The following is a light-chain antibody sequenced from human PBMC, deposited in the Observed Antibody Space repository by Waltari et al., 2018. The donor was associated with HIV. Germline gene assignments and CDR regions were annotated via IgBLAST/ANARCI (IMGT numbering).Light chain of an antibody. J-gene: IGLJ2*01. CDR1: ALPKKY. Sequence: SYELTQPPSVSVSPGQTARITCSGDALPKKYAYWYQQKSGQAPVLVIYEDSTRPSGIPERVSGSSSGTVATLTISGAQVEDESDYYCYSTYTSGHHRVFGGGTKLTVL. CDR2: EDS. V-gene: IGLV3-10*01. CDR3: YSTYTSGHHRV.